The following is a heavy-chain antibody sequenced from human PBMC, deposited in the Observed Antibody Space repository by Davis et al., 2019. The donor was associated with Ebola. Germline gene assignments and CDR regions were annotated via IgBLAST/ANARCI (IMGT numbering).Heavy chain of an antibody. CDR2: INNIGST. Sequence: SETLSLTCAVYGGSFSGYYWSWIRQPPGKGLEWIGEINNIGSTNYNPSLKSRVTISVATSKNQFSLKLSSVTAADTAVYYCARLGYSYGYFDYWGQGTLVTVSS. J-gene: IGHJ4*02. D-gene: IGHD5-18*01. CDR1: GGSFSGYY. CDR3: ARLGYSYGYFDY. V-gene: IGHV4-34*01.